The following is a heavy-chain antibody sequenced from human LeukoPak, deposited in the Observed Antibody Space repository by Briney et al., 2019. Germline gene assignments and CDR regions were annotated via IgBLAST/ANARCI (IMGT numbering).Heavy chain of an antibody. J-gene: IGHJ4*02. CDR3: ASTSSSLSTFDY. CDR1: GYSISSGYY. D-gene: IGHD6-13*01. Sequence: SSETLSLTCAVSGYSISSGYYWGWIRQPPGKGLEWIGSIYHSGSTYYNPSLKSRVTISVDTSKNQFSLQLSSVTAADTAVYCCASTSSSLSTFDYWGQGTLVTVSS. CDR2: IYHSGST. V-gene: IGHV4-38-2*01.